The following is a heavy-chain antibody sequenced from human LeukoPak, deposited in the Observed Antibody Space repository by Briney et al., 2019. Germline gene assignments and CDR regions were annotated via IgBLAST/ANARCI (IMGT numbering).Heavy chain of an antibody. Sequence: SETLSLTCTVSGGSIKRYYWSWIRQPPGKGLEWIGYIYDSGSTNYNPFLKSRVTRSLDAAKDQFSLRLSSVTAADTALYYCARVRWLNAYYHYYYMDVWGKGTTVTVSS. CDR3: ARVRWLNAYYHYYYMDV. V-gene: IGHV4-59*01. CDR1: GGSIKRYY. D-gene: IGHD3-22*01. J-gene: IGHJ6*03. CDR2: IYDSGST.